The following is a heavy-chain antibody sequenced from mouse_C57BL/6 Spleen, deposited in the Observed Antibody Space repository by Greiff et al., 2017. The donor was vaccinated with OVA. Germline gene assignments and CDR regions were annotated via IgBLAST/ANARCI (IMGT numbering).Heavy chain of an antibody. J-gene: IGHJ2*01. V-gene: IGHV1-84*01. CDR2: IYPGSGNT. CDR1: GYTFTDYY. Sequence: QVHVKQSGPELVKPGASVKISCKASGYTFTDYYINWVKQMPGQGLEWIGWIYPGSGNTKYNEKFKGKATLTVDTSSSTAYMQLSGLTSEDSAVYFCARGAQSYYFDYWGQGTTLTVSS. CDR3: ARGAQSYYFDY. D-gene: IGHD3-2*02.